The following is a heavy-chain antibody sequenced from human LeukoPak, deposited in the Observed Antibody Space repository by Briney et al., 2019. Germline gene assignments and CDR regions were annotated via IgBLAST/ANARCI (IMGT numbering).Heavy chain of an antibody. CDR2: IYSGGTT. CDR3: ARLYCSSTSCYGDYFDY. Sequence: GGSLRLSCAASGFTVSSNYMSWVRQAPGKGLEWVSVIYSGGTTYYADSVKGRFTISRDNSKNTLYLQMNSLRAEDTAVYYCARLYCSSTSCYGDYFDYWGQGTLVTVSS. J-gene: IGHJ4*02. CDR1: GFTVSSNY. D-gene: IGHD2-2*01. V-gene: IGHV3-66*01.